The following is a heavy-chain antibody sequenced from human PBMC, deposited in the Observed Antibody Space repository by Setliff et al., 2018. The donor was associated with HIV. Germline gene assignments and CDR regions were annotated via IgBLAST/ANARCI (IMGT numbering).Heavy chain of an antibody. Sequence: PSETLSLTCAVFGESFSNYHWNWFRQPPGGGLEWIGEISHSGNTDYNSSLKSRVTISVDTSKKQFSLEMRSLTAADTAMYYCARVSQDLLGAFDIWGQGTMVTVSS. J-gene: IGHJ3*02. D-gene: IGHD7-27*01. V-gene: IGHV4-34*01. CDR1: GESFSNYH. CDR2: ISHSGNT. CDR3: ARVSQDLLGAFDI.